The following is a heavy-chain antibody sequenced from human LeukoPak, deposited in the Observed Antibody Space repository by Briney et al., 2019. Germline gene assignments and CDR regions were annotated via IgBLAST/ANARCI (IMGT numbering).Heavy chain of an antibody. CDR1: GGSFSGYY. CDR2: INHSGST. V-gene: IGHV4-34*01. J-gene: IGHJ4*02. D-gene: IGHD1-20*01. CDR3: ALRVGGITGTIDY. Sequence: SETLSLTCAVYGGSFSGYYWSWIRQPPGKGLEWIGEINHSGSTSYNPSLKSRVTISVDTSKNQFSLKLSSVTAADTAVYYCALRVGGITGTIDYWGQGTLVTVSS.